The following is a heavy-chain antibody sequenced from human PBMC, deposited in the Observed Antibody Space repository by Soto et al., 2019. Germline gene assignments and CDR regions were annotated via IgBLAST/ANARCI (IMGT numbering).Heavy chain of an antibody. J-gene: IGHJ6*03. CDR2: MSHSGGT. D-gene: IGHD6-13*01. Sequence: SETLSLTCAVYGGFVSSGTYYWSWIRQPPGKGLEWIGEMSHSGGTHFNPSLKSRVTISVDTSKNQFSLKMSSVTAADTAVYYCGGAAAAYYYYYMDVWGKGTTVTVSS. CDR3: GGAAAAYYYYYMDV. CDR1: GGFVSSGTYY. V-gene: IGHV4-61*01.